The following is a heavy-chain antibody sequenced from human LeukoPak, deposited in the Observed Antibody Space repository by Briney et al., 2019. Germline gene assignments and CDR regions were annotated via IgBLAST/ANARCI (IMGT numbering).Heavy chain of an antibody. V-gene: IGHV1-18*04. CDR2: ISGYNGHT. D-gene: IGHD5-18*01. J-gene: IGHJ4*02. Sequence: GASVKVSCTASGYAVTDHGVNWGRQAPGQGLEGRGWISGYNGHTSYAQKFQGRVMVTTDRSTNTAYLELRSLRSDDTAVYYCARVPNPRNTYGYNDKWGQGTLVTVSS. CDR3: ARVPNPRNTYGYNDK. CDR1: GYAVTDHG.